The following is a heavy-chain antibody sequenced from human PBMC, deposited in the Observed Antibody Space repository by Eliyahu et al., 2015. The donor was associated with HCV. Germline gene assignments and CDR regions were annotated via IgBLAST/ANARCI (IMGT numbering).Heavy chain of an antibody. D-gene: IGHD6-13*01. V-gene: IGHV3-48*03. CDR2: SSXXGRTI. J-gene: IGHJ4*02. CDR3: ARAAYRSGWSVYYFDY. CDR1: GFTFXXYE. Sequence: EVQLVESGGGLVXPGGSLRLSCAAXGFTFXXYEMNWVRQAPGKGSEWVSYSSXXGRTIYYADSVKGRFTISRDNAKNSLYLQMNSLRAEDTAVXYCARAAYRSGWSVYYFDYWGQGTLVTVSS.